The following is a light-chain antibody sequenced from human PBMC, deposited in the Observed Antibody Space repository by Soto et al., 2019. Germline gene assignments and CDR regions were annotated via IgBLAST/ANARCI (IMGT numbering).Light chain of an antibody. CDR3: AAWADSLNGVV. Sequence: QSVLTQPPSASGTPGQRVTISCSGSSSNIGSNTVNWYQQLPGTAPKLLINSNNQRPSGVPDRVSASTSATSAALAISGLQSEDEADYYCAAWADSLNGVVFGGGTKLTVL. CDR1: SSNIGSNT. V-gene: IGLV1-44*01. CDR2: SNN. J-gene: IGLJ2*01.